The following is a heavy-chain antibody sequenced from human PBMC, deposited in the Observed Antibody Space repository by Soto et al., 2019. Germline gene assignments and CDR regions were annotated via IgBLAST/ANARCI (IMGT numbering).Heavy chain of an antibody. V-gene: IGHV1-46*01. CDR3: ARDLRPRSRKGPFDP. Sequence: ASVKVSCKASGYTFTSYYMHWVRQAPGQGLEWMGIINPSGGSTSYAQKFQGRVTMTRDTSTSTVYMELSSLRSEDTAVYYCARDLRPRSRKGPFDPWGQGTLVTVSS. D-gene: IGHD2-2*01. CDR1: GYTFTSYY. CDR2: INPSGGST. J-gene: IGHJ5*02.